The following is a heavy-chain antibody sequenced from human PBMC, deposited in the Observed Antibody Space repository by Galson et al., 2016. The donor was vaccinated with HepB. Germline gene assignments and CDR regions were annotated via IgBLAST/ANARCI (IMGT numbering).Heavy chain of an antibody. Sequence: QSGAEVKKPGESLKISCKGSGYTFTKYWIAWVRQMPGKGLEWMGIIYPDDSATRYSPSSQGQVTISTDKSISTAYLQWSSLKASDSAIYYCARHGPGFSSTCYFDSWGQGTLVTVPS. CDR1: GYTFTKYW. CDR2: IYPDDSAT. J-gene: IGHJ4*02. V-gene: IGHV5-51*01. D-gene: IGHD6-13*01. CDR3: ARHGPGFSSTCYFDS.